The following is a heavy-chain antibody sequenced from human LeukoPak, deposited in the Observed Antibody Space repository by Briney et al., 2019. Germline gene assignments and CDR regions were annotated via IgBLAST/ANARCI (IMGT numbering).Heavy chain of an antibody. Sequence: ASVKVSCKASGYTFTSYGISWVRQAPGQGLEWMGWISAYNGNTNYAQKLQGRVTMTTDTSTSTAYMELRSLRSDDTAVYYCARGNEVVYSSSLGDAFDIWGQGTMVTVSS. CDR3: ARGNEVVYSSSLGDAFDI. D-gene: IGHD6-13*01. CDR1: GYTFTSYG. CDR2: ISAYNGNT. V-gene: IGHV1-18*01. J-gene: IGHJ3*02.